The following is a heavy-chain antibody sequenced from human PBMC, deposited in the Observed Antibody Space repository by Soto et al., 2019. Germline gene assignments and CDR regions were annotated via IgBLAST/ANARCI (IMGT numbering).Heavy chain of an antibody. CDR1: GFTFSSYA. CDR3: AKPVIVATTILDYFDY. J-gene: IGHJ4*02. V-gene: IGHV3-23*01. CDR2: ISGSGGST. Sequence: GGSLSLSCAASGFTFSSYAMSWVRQAPGKGLEWVSAISGSGGSTYYADSVKGRFTISRDNSKNTLYLQMNSLRAEDTAVYYCAKPVIVATTILDYFDYWGQGTLVTVSS. D-gene: IGHD5-12*01.